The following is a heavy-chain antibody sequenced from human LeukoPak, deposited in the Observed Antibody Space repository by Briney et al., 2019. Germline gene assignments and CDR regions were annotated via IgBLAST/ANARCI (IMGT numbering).Heavy chain of an antibody. CDR2: IYPGDSDT. J-gene: IGHJ4*02. D-gene: IGHD6-19*01. V-gene: IGHV5-51*01. CDR1: GYSFSNYW. CDR3: ARLAMGSGWLNDFDY. Sequence: PGESLKISCEGSGYSFSNYWIGWVRQMPGKGLEWMGIIYPGDSDTRYSPSFQGQVTISADKSISTAYLQWSSLKASDTAMYYCARLAMGSGWLNDFDYWGQGTLVTVSS.